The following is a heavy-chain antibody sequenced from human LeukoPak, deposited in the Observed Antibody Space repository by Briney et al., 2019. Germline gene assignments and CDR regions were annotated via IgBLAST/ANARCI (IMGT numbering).Heavy chain of an antibody. J-gene: IGHJ4*02. CDR3: AKQLPAAGTFDY. D-gene: IGHD6-19*01. CDR2: ISGGGGST. Sequence: TGGSLRLSCALSGFTFSSYAMSCVRDAPGKGLEWVSAISGGGGSTYYADSVKGRFTISRDNSKNTLYLQMNSLRAEDTAVYYCAKQLPAAGTFDYWGQGTLVTVSS. CDR1: GFTFSSYA. V-gene: IGHV3-23*01.